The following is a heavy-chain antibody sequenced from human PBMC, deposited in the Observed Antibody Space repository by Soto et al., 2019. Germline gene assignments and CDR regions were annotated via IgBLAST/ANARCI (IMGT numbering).Heavy chain of an antibody. CDR2: ISAYNGKT. CDR1: GYTFTSYG. D-gene: IGHD5-12*01. CDR3: ARGGDVNYYHGMDV. Sequence: QVQLVQSGGEVKKPGASVKLSCTASGYTFTSYGISWVRQAPGQGLEWMGWISAYNGKTNYAQNVQGRVTMTTDTSTRTAYMDLRSLSSDDTAVYYCARGGDVNYYHGMDVRGQGTTVTVSS. J-gene: IGHJ6*02. V-gene: IGHV1-18*01.